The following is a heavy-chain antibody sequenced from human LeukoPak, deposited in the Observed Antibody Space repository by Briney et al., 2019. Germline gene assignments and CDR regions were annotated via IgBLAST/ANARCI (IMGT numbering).Heavy chain of an antibody. Sequence: GSLRLSCAASGFTLSSQNMHWVRQAPGRGLEWEAVMSADGSTKYYADSVKGRFTISRDNSRNTLYLQMNSLRVEDTAVYSCARDLPFYDNSVYDTAWGQGTLVTVSS. CDR3: ARDLPFYDNSVYDTA. V-gene: IGHV3-30-3*01. J-gene: IGHJ4*02. D-gene: IGHD3-22*01. CDR1: GFTLSSQN. CDR2: MSADGSTK.